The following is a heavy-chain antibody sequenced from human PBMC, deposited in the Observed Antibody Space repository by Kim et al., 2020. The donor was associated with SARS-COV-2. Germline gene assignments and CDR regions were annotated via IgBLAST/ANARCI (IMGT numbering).Heavy chain of an antibody. Sequence: GGSLRLSCEASGFTFINDGLSGVRQAPGKGWECFSGFTDSGNHLHSADSVRGRVTISRENSRNTLYLQMNSLRADDTAVYYCAKRGHSSVWPNWYFDLWGRGTLVTVSS. D-gene: IGHD6-25*01. V-gene: IGHV3-23*01. J-gene: IGHJ2*01. CDR2: FTDSGNHL. CDR1: GFTFINDG. CDR3: AKRGHSSVWPNWYFDL.